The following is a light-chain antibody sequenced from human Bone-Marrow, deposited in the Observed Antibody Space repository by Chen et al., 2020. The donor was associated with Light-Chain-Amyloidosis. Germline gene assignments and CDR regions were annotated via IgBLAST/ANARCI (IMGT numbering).Light chain of an antibody. V-gene: IGLV2-14*01. CDR3: SSYTITNTLV. CDR1: RSDFGGDNH. Sequence: QSALTQPASVSGSPGQSITISCTGTRSDFGGDNHVSWYQQPPDKAPKLMIYEVTNRPSWVPDRFSGSKSDNTASLTISGLQTEDEADYFCSSYTITNTLVFGSGTRVTVL. J-gene: IGLJ1*01. CDR2: EVT.